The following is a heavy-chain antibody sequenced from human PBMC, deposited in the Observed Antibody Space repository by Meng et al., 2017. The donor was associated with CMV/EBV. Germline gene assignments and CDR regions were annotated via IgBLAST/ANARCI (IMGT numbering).Heavy chain of an antibody. CDR1: GGSFSGYY. V-gene: IGHV4-34*01. Sequence: GSLRLSCAVYGGSFSGYYWSWIRQPPGKGLEWIGEINHSGSTNYSPSLKSRVTISVDTSKNQFSLKLSSVTAADTAVYYCARGRYCSSTSCYGMDVWGQGTTVTVSS. D-gene: IGHD2-2*01. CDR2: INHSGST. J-gene: IGHJ6*02. CDR3: ARGRYCSSTSCYGMDV.